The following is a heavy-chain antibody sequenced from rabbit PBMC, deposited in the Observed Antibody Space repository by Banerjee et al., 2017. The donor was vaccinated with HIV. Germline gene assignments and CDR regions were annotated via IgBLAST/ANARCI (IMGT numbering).Heavy chain of an antibody. CDR3: ARDQYTSSSGYFNL. J-gene: IGHJ4*01. CDR1: GIDFSSYG. Sequence: ELVESGGGLVQPGESLKLTCKASGIDFSSYGIAWVRQAPGKGLEWIAYIYPDYGSTDYASWVNGRFTISLDNAQNTVFLQMTSLTAADTATYFCARDQYTSSSGYFNLWGQGTLVTVS. CDR2: IYPDYGST. V-gene: IGHV1S47*01. D-gene: IGHD1-1*01.